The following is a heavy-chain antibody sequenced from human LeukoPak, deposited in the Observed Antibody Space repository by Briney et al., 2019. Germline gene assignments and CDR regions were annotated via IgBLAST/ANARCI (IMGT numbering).Heavy chain of an antibody. CDR2: LTESGST. V-gene: IGHV3-23*01. J-gene: IGHJ4*02. CDR3: ARGPYTDY. Sequence: GGSLRLSCAASGFTFSSYGMSWVRQAPGRGLEWVSTLTESGSTYYADSVKGRFTMSRDNAKNSLSLQMNSLRAEDTAVYYCARGPYTDYWGQGTLVTVSS. D-gene: IGHD4-11*01. CDR1: GFTFSSYG.